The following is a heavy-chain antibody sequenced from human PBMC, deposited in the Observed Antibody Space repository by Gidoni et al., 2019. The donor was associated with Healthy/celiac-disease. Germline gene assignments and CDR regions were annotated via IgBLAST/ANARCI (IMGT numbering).Heavy chain of an antibody. CDR2: IYSGGST. Sequence: EVQLVESGGGLVQPGGSLRLSCAASGFTVSSNYMSWVRQAPGKGLEWVSVIYSGGSTYYADSVKGRFTISRDNSKNTLYLQMNSLRAEDTAVYYCARDFVGTVDYYYYMDVWGKGTTVTVSS. CDR1: GFTVSSNY. J-gene: IGHJ6*03. D-gene: IGHD6-19*01. CDR3: ARDFVGTVDYYYYMDV. V-gene: IGHV3-66*01.